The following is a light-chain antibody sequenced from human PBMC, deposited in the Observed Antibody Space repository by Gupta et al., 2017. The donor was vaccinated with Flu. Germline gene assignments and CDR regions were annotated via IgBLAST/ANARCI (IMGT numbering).Light chain of an antibody. J-gene: IGKJ4*01. CDR1: RIRIY. CDR3: RQTDSSSPNT. V-gene: IGKV1-39*01. Sequence: RIRIYLQWYKQKQVKAPKRLIYAAANWQSGVLSRFSGRGSGRYVNITISSRQPEEFAAYYCRQTDSSSPNTFGGGTRVEIK. CDR2: AAA.